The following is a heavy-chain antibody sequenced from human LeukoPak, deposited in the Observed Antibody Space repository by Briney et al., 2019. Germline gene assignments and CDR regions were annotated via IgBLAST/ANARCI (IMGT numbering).Heavy chain of an antibody. CDR1: GFSFSSYW. D-gene: IGHD6-13*01. CDR3: AREGRSSSWRYYYYYMDV. Sequence: GGSLRLSCEASGFSFSSYWMTWVRQPPGKGPEWVANIRQDESERYSADSVKGRFTISRDNAKNSLYLQMNSLRAEDTAVYYCAREGRSSSWRYYYYYMDVWGKGTTVTVSS. J-gene: IGHJ6*03. V-gene: IGHV3-7*01. CDR2: IRQDESER.